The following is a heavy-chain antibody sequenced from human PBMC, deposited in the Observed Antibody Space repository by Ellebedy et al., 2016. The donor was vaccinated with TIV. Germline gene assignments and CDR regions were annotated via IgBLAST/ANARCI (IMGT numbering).Heavy chain of an antibody. J-gene: IGHJ5*02. CDR1: GFTFSDYY. CDR3: ARDPGYSGYP. D-gene: IGHD5-12*01. CDR2: ISSSGSTT. V-gene: IGHV3-11*01. Sequence: GESLKISCAASGFTFSDYYMSWIRQAPGKGLEWVSYISSSGSTTYYADSVKGRFTISRDNSKNTLYLQMNSLRAEDTAVYYCARDPGYSGYPWGQGTLVTVSS.